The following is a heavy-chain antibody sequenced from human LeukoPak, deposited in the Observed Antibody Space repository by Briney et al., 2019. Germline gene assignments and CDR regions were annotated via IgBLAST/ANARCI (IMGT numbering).Heavy chain of an antibody. CDR1: GCTFTSYG. CDR3: ARESSGYDFSDAFDI. CDR2: ISAYNGNT. J-gene: IGHJ3*02. Sequence: WASVKVSCKASGCTFTSYGISWVRQAPGQGLEWMGWISAYNGNTNYAQKLQGRVTMTTDTSTSTAYMELRSLRSDDTAVYYCARESSGYDFSDAFDIWGQGTMVTVSS. D-gene: IGHD5-12*01. V-gene: IGHV1-18*01.